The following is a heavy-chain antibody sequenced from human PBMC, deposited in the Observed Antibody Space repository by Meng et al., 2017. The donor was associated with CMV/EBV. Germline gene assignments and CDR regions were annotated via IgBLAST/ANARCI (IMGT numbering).Heavy chain of an antibody. CDR2: IIPIFGTA. V-gene: IGHV1-69*05. CDR3: ASCISSSCFQYYFDS. J-gene: IGHJ4*02. CDR1: GGTLSGYA. D-gene: IGHD2-2*01. Sequence: VKVSCKASGGTLSGYAISWVRQAPGQGLEWMGGIIPIFGTAKYPQKFQGRVTITTDEPTGTAYMELSSLRSEDTAVYYCASCISSSCFQYYFDSWGQGTLVTVSS.